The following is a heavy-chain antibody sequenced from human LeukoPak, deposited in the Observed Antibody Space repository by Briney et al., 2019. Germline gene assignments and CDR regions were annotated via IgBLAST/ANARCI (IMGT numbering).Heavy chain of an antibody. CDR3: ARGKGRSWNWFDP. CDR2: INPHTGGT. V-gene: IGHV1-2*02. D-gene: IGHD6-13*01. CDR1: GYTFTGYH. J-gene: IGHJ5*02. Sequence: ASVKVSCKASGYTFTGYHLYWVRQAPGQGLEWLAWINPHTGGTMYAQKFQGRVTMTRDTSITTAYMDLKSLTSDDTAVYYCARGKGRSWNWFDPWGQGTLVTVSS.